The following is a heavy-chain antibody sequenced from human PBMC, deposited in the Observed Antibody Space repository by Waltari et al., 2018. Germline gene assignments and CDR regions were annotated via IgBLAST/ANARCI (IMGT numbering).Heavy chain of an antibody. J-gene: IGHJ4*02. CDR3: ARVNCGCDCYPDY. D-gene: IGHD2-21*02. CDR2: IKPNSGVT. CDR1: GYTFTGYY. V-gene: IGHV1-2*02. Sequence: QVQLVQSGAEVKKPGASVKVSCKASGYTFTGYYMHWVRQAPGKGLEWIGWIKPNSGVTNNAQKFQGMVTMTRDTSISTAYMELSRLRSDDTAVYYCARVNCGCDCYPDYWGQGTLVTVSS.